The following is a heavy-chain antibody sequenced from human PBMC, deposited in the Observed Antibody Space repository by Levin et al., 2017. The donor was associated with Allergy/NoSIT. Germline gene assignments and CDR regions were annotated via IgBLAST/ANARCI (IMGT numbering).Heavy chain of an antibody. D-gene: IGHD2-8*02. Sequence: PSETLSLTCTVSGDSISTNSYYWGWIRQPPGKGLEWVGNIYYSGTTYYNPSLKSRVTISVDTSKNQFSLKLTSATAADTAVYYCARHTRTGGRSIDFWGQGALVTVSS. V-gene: IGHV4-39*01. CDR3: ARHTRTGGRSIDF. CDR2: IYYSGTT. J-gene: IGHJ4*02. CDR1: GDSISTNSYY.